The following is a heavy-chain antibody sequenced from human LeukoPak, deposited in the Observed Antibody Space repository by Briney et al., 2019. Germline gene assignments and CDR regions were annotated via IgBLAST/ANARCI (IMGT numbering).Heavy chain of an antibody. V-gene: IGHV3-7*03. CDR3: ARYNSAWKTDDY. CDR1: GFTFNSYW. J-gene: IGHJ4*02. CDR2: IKQDGSDK. D-gene: IGHD6-19*01. Sequence: GGSLRLSCAASGFTFNSYWMTWVRQAPGKGLEWVADIKQDGSDKYYAGSVKGRFTISRDNAKNSLYLQMNSLRAKDTAVYFCARYNSAWKTDDYWGRGTLVTVSS.